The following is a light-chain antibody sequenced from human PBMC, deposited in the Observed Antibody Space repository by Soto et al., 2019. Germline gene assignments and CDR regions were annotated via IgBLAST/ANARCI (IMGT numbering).Light chain of an antibody. V-gene: IGKV1-27*01. CDR1: QDIRTF. CDR3: QKYNSPPWT. Sequence: DLQMTQFPSSLSASVGDRVTITCRASQDIRTFLAWYQQRPGKVPKLLIYAASTLQSGVPSRFSGSGSGTDFTLIISSLQPEDVAAYYEQKYNSPPWTFGHETMVEI. CDR2: AAS. J-gene: IGKJ1*01.